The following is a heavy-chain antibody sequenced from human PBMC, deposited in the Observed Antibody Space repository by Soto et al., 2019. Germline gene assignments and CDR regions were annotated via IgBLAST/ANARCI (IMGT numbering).Heavy chain of an antibody. V-gene: IGHV1-18*01. CDR3: AADLLPSGYSGYLGLIDY. J-gene: IGHJ4*02. Sequence: ASVKVSCKASGYTFTSYGISWVRQAPGQGLEWMGWISAYNGNTNYAQKLQGRVTMTTDTSTSTAYMELRSLGSDDTAMYYCAADLLPSGYSGYLGLIDYWGPGTLVTGSS. CDR1: GYTFTSYG. CDR2: ISAYNGNT. D-gene: IGHD5-12*01.